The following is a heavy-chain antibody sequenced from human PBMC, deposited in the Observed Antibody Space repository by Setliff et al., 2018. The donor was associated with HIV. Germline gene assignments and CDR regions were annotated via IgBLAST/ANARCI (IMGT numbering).Heavy chain of an antibody. V-gene: IGHV4-61*02. CDR1: GGSISSGSYY. Sequence: SETLSLTCTVSGGSISSGSYYWGWIRQPAGKGLEWIGRIYTSGSTSYNPSLKSRVTISIDTPKNQFSLKLSSVTATDTAVYYCARGENSWYGLNWFDPWGQGTLVTVSS. J-gene: IGHJ5*02. CDR2: IYTSGST. CDR3: ARGENSWYGLNWFDP. D-gene: IGHD6-13*01.